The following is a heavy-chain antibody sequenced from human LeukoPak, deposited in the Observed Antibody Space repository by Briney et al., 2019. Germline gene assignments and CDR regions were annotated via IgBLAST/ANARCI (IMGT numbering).Heavy chain of an antibody. V-gene: IGHV1-18*01. CDR2: ISAYNGNI. D-gene: IGHD5-12*01. Sequence: ASVKVSCKASGYTFTSYGISWVRQAPGQGLEWMGWISAYNGNINYAQKLQGRVTMTTDTSTSTAYMELRSLRSDDTAVYYCARADIVATIYYYYYGMDVWGQGTTVTVSS. CDR3: ARADIVATIYYYYYGMDV. CDR1: GYTFTSYG. J-gene: IGHJ6*02.